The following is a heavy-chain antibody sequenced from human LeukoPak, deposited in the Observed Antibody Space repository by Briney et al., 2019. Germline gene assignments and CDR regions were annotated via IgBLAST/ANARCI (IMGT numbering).Heavy chain of an antibody. J-gene: IGHJ4*02. CDR1: GGSISSYY. D-gene: IGHD6-19*01. CDR2: IYYGGST. V-gene: IGHV4-59*01. CDR3: ARGRAVAGTYGSFDY. Sequence: SETLSLTCTVSGGSISSYYWSWLRQPPGKGLEWIGYIYYGGSTNYNPSLMSRGTISVDTSKKQLYMKMSSATAADMAVYYCARGRAVAGTYGSFDYWGPGTPVTVSS.